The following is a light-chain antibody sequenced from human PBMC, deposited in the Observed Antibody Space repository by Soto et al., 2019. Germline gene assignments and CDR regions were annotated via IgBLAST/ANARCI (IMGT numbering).Light chain of an antibody. CDR3: QQYNNWPPWT. V-gene: IGKV3-15*01. CDR1: QSVSSD. CDR2: GAS. Sequence: EIVMTQSPATLSVSPGERATLSCRASQSVSSDLAWYQQKPGQAPRLLMYGASTRATGVPARFSGSGSGTEFTLTISSLQSEDCAVYYCQQYNNWPPWTFSQGTKVEIK. J-gene: IGKJ1*01.